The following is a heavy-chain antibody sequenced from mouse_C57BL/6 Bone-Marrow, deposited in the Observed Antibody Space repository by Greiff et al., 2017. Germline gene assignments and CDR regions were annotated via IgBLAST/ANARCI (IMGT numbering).Heavy chain of an antibody. CDR2: ILPGSGST. CDR3: ARRWDSHYYCGMYYCDY. D-gene: IGHD1-1*01. CDR1: GYTFTGYW. V-gene: IGHV1-9*01. Sequence: QVQLQQSGAELMKPGASVKLSCKATGYTFTGYWIEWVKQRPGHGLEWIGEILPGSGSTNYNEKFKGKATFTADTSSNTAYMQLSSLTTEDSAIYYCARRWDSHYYCGMYYCDYWGRGTTLTVSS. J-gene: IGHJ2*01.